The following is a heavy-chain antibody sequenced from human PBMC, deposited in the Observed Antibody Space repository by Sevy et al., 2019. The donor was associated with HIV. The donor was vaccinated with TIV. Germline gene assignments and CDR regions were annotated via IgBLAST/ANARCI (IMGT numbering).Heavy chain of an antibody. J-gene: IGHJ6*02. Sequence: GGSLRLSCAASGFTFSSYSMNWVRQAPGKGLEWVSYISSSSSTIYYADSVKGRFTISRDNAKNSLYLQMNSLRDEDTAGYYCAGGGGAVAGRARLYYYYGMDVWGQGTTVTVSS. CDR2: ISSSSSTI. CDR3: AGGGGAVAGRARLYYYYGMDV. CDR1: GFTFSSYS. D-gene: IGHD6-19*01. V-gene: IGHV3-48*02.